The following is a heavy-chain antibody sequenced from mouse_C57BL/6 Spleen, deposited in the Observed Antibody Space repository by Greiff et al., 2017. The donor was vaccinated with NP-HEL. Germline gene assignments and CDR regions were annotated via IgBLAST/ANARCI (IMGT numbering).Heavy chain of an antibody. CDR2: ISSGSSTI. CDR3: ARLDSSGYVYAMDY. D-gene: IGHD3-2*02. Sequence: VQLKESGGGLVKPGGSLKLSCAASGFTFSDYGMHWVRQAPEKGLEWVAYISSGSSTINYADTVKGRFTISRDNAKNTLFLQMTSLRSEDTAMYYCARLDSSGYVYAMDYWGQGTSVTVSS. CDR1: GFTFSDYG. J-gene: IGHJ4*01. V-gene: IGHV5-17*01.